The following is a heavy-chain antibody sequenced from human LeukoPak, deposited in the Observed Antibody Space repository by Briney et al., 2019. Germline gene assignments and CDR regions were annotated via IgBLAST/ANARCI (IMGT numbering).Heavy chain of an antibody. D-gene: IGHD4-17*01. J-gene: IGHJ6*02. CDR3: ARDSPYAYYGLDV. V-gene: IGHV3-74*01. CDR1: GFTFSSYA. CDR2: IESDGSST. Sequence: GGSLRLSCAASGFTFSSYAMSWVRQAPGKGLVWVSRIESDGSSTIYADSVKGRFTISRDNAKNTLYLQMNSLRAEDTAVYYCARDSPYAYYGLDVWGQGTTVTVSS.